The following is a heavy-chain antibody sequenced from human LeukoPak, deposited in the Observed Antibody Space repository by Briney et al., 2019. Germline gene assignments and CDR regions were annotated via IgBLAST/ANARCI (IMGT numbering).Heavy chain of an antibody. J-gene: IGHJ4*02. CDR3: ARASRRWTMVRGVIIPSSDY. Sequence: GASVKVSCKAFGYTFTSNYMHWVRQAPGQGPKWMGGISPSGGSTTYAQKFQGRVTLTRDMSTSTDYLELSSLRSEDTAVYYCARASRRWTMVRGVIIPSSDYWGQGTLVTVSS. CDR2: ISPSGGST. CDR1: GYTFTSNY. D-gene: IGHD3-10*01. V-gene: IGHV1-46*01.